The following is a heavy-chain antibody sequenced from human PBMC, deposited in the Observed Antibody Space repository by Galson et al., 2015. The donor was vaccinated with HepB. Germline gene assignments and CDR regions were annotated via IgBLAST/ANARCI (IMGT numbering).Heavy chain of an antibody. J-gene: IGHJ6*02. D-gene: IGHD2-2*01. CDR1: GYTFTAYA. CDR3: YLHCSSSSCYFRYGMDV. Sequence: SVKVSCKASGYTFTAYAMHWVRQAPGHSLEWMGWINGGNGHTKYSEKFHDRVTFTKNASASIGYMEMSSLRSEDTAVYYCYLHCSSSSCYFRYGMDVWGQGTTVAVSS. V-gene: IGHV1-3*01. CDR2: INGGNGHT.